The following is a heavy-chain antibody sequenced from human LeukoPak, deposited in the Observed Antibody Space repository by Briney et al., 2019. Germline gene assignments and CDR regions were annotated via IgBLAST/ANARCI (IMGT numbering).Heavy chain of an antibody. J-gene: IGHJ4*02. V-gene: IGHV4-38-2*02. D-gene: IGHD4-11*01. CDR3: ASFHDYSNYAHFDN. CDR2: IYHNGRT. CDR1: GYSISSGYY. Sequence: PSETLSLTCTVSGYSISSGYYWGWIRPPPGRGLEWIGTIYHNGRTYYNPSLRSRVTVSVDTSKNQFSLKLTSVTAADTAVYYCASFHDYSNYAHFDNWGQGTLVTVSS.